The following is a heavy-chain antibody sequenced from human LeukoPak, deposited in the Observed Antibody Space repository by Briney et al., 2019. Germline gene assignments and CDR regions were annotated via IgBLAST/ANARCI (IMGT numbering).Heavy chain of an antibody. CDR1: GFTLSTYA. CDR2: ISSDGSDK. J-gene: IGHJ4*02. D-gene: IGHD1-26*01. Sequence: GGSLRLSRAASGFTLSTYAMSWVRQAPGKGLDWVAVISSDGSDKYYADSVKGRFTISRDNSKNTLYLQMNSLRAEDTAVYYCAKDKGREGDYWGQGKLVIVSS. CDR3: AKDKGREGDY. V-gene: IGHV3-30*18.